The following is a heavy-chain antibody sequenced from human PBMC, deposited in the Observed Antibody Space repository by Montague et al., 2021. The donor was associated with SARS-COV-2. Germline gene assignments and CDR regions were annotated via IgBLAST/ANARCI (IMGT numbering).Heavy chain of an antibody. Sequence: SETLSLTCTVSGDSINSSYWSWIRQPPGKGLEWIGYIYYRGSTNFNPSLKSRLTISVDTSKSQFSLKVSSVTAADTAVYFCARAPDYDILTGDLTEGFDFWGQGTLVTVSS. CDR2: IYYRGST. J-gene: IGHJ4*02. V-gene: IGHV4-59*12. CDR3: ARAPDYDILTGDLTEGFDF. CDR1: GDSINSSY. D-gene: IGHD3-9*01.